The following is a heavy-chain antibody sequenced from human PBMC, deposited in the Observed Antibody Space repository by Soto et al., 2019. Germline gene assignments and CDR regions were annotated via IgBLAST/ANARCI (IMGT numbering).Heavy chain of an antibody. Sequence: GGSLRLSCAASGFTFSSYGMHWVRQAPGKGLEWVAVISYDGSNKYYADSVKGRFTISRDNSKNTLYLQMNSLRAEDTAVYYCAKESGAVAGLDYWGQGTLVTVSS. CDR3: AKESGAVAGLDY. CDR2: ISYDGSNK. V-gene: IGHV3-30*18. J-gene: IGHJ4*02. CDR1: GFTFSSYG. D-gene: IGHD6-19*01.